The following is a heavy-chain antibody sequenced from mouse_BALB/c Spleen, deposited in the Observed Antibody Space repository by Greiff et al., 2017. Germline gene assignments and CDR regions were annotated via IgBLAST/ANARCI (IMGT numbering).Heavy chain of an antibody. D-gene: IGHD3-1*01. CDR1: GYTFTDYV. CDR2: IYSGSGST. V-gene: IGHV1-77*01. J-gene: IGHJ2*01. CDR3: ARRGYGYFDF. Sequence: QVQLKQSGPDLVKPGASLKMSCKASGYTFTDYVISWVKQSTGQGLEWIGEIYSGSGSTYYNEKLKGKATLTADKSSNTAYMQHSRLTSEDTAVYFCARRGYGYFDFWGQGTTLTVSA.